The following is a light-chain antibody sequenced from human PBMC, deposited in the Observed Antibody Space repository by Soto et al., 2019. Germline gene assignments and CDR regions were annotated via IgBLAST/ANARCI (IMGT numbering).Light chain of an antibody. Sequence: QSVLTQPPSASGTPGQRVTISCSGGSSNIGSNNVKWSQQISGTAPKPLIYRNNQRPSGVPDRFSGSKSGTSASLAISGLPSQDEGDYYCATWDDSLNSVVFGGGPKLTVL. V-gene: IGLV1-44*01. J-gene: IGLJ3*02. CDR2: RNN. CDR3: ATWDDSLNSVV. CDR1: SSNIGSNN.